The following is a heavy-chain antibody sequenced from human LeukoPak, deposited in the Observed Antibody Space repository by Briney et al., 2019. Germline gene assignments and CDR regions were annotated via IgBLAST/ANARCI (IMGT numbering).Heavy chain of an antibody. CDR2: ISSDSTNI. D-gene: IGHD4-23*01. Sequence: GGSLRLSCAASGFTFSYYSLNWVRQAPGKGLEWVSSISSDSTNIKYADSVKGRFTIFRDNAKSSLYMQMESLRDEDTAIYYCARDTLEYSNSPDALDIWGQGTMVTVSS. J-gene: IGHJ3*02. CDR3: ARDTLEYSNSPDALDI. CDR1: GFTFSYYS. V-gene: IGHV3-21*01.